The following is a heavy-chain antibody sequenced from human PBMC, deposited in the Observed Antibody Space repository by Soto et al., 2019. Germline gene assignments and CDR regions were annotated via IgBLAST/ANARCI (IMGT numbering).Heavy chain of an antibody. V-gene: IGHV3-48*03. CDR2: ISSSGSTI. J-gene: IGHJ1*01. Sequence: PGGSLRLSCAASGFTFSSHEMNWVRQAPGKGLEWVSYISSSGSTIYYADSVKGRFTISRDNAKNSLYLQMNSLRAEDTAVYYCARAYYYDSSGPWGQGTLVTVSS. D-gene: IGHD3-22*01. CDR3: ARAYYYDSSGP. CDR1: GFTFSSHE.